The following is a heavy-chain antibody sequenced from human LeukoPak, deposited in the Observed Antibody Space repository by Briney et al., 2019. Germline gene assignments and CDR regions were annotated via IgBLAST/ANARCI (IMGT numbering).Heavy chain of an antibody. CDR3: ARGELTTPTYFDY. D-gene: IGHD4-17*01. CDR2: IIPIFGTA. V-gene: IGHV1-69*13. CDR1: GGTFSSYA. J-gene: IGHJ4*02. Sequence: ASVKVSCKASGGTFSSYAISWVRQAPGQGLEWMGGIIPIFGTANYAQKSQGRVTITADESTSTAYMELSSLRSEDTAVYYCARGELTTPTYFDYWGQGTLVTVSS.